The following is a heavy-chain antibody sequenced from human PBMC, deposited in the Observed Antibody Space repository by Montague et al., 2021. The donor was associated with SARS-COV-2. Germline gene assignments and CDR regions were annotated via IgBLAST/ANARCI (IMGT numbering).Heavy chain of an antibody. CDR3: ARCITIFGVVGSWFDP. CDR1: GGSISSYY. Sequence: SETLSLTCTVSGGSISSYYWSWIRQPPRKGLEWIGYIYYSGSTNYNPSLKSRVTISVDTSKNQFSLKLSSVTAADTAVYYCARCITIFGVVGSWFDPWGQGTLVTVSS. J-gene: IGHJ5*02. CDR2: IYYSGST. V-gene: IGHV4-59*01. D-gene: IGHD3-3*01.